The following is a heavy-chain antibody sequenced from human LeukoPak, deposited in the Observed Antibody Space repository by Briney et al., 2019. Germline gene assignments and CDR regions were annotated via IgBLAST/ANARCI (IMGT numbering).Heavy chain of an antibody. J-gene: IGHJ4*02. D-gene: IGHD3-22*01. Sequence: GGSLGLSCAASGFTFSSYEMNWVRQAPGKGLEWVSYISSSGSTIYYADSVKGRFTISRDNAKNSLYLQMNSLRAEDTAVYYCARDRYDSSGYKVYYFDYWGQGTLVTVSS. CDR1: GFTFSSYE. CDR3: ARDRYDSSGYKVYYFDY. V-gene: IGHV3-48*03. CDR2: ISSSGSTI.